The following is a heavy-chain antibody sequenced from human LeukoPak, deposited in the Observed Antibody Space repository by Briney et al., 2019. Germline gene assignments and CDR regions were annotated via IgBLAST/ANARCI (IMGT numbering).Heavy chain of an antibody. CDR3: RAQRSGFPHVDH. CDR1: GFTFSDFA. J-gene: IGHJ4*02. D-gene: IGHD3-3*01. CDR2: MTGSGTRT. Sequence: PGGSLTLSCAASGFTFSDFAMSWLRQFSGKALEFVSIMTGSGTRTFYRDSVEGRFTISRDNSKNTVYLQMHSLTAGDSAVYYCRAQRSGFPHVDHWGQGTHVTVSS. V-gene: IGHV3-23*01.